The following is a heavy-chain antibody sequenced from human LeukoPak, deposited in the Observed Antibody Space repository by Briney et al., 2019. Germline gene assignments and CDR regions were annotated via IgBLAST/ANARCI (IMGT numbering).Heavy chain of an antibody. Sequence: SETLSLTCTVSGGSISSSSYYWGWIRQPPGKGLEWIGSIYYSGSTYYNPSLKSRVTISVDTSKNQFSLKLSSVTAADTAVYYCARALDIQLGGGFDYWGQGTLVTVSS. CDR1: GGSISSSSYY. CDR2: IYYSGST. V-gene: IGHV4-39*07. D-gene: IGHD5-18*01. CDR3: ARALDIQLGGGFDY. J-gene: IGHJ4*02.